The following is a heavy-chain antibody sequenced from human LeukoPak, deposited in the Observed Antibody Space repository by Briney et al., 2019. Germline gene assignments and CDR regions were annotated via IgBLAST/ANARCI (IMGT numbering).Heavy chain of an antibody. CDR1: GGSISSYY. CDR2: IYYSGST. J-gene: IGHJ4*02. Sequence: PSETLSLTCTVSGGSISSYYWSWIRQPPGKGLEWIGYIYYSGSTNYNPSLKSRVTMSVDTSKNQFSLKLSSATAADTAVYYCARHGRDGYNLDYWGQGTLVTVSS. V-gene: IGHV4-59*08. D-gene: IGHD5-24*01. CDR3: ARHGRDGYNLDY.